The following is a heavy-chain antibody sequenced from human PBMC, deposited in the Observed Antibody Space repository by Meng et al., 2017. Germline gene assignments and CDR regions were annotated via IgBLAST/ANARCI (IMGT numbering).Heavy chain of an antibody. V-gene: IGHV1-2*06. J-gene: IGHJ1*01. CDR2: INPKSGDT. Sequence: QVQLVQSGAEVKKPGASVKVSCKPSGYNFPDYYIHWVRRAPGQGLEWMGRINPKSGDTHYAQKFQARVTMTGDTSISTAYMELSGLRSDDTAVYYCAQTTVTTYSEYFQHWGQGTLVTVSS. CDR3: AQTTVTTYSEYFQH. D-gene: IGHD4-11*01. CDR1: GYNFPDYY.